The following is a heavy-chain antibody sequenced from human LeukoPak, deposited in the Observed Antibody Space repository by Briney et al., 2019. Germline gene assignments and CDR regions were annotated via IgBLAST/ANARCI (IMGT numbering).Heavy chain of an antibody. V-gene: IGHV4-39*01. J-gene: IGHJ3*02. D-gene: IGHD5-24*01. CDR2: IYYSGST. Sequence: SETLSLTCTVSGGSISNSSYYWGWIRQPPGKGLEWIGSIYYSGSTYYNPSLRSRVTIAVDTSKNQFSLKVRSVTAADTAVYYCASTSNYAFNIWGQGTMVTVSS. CDR3: ASTSNYAFNI. CDR1: GGSISNSSYY.